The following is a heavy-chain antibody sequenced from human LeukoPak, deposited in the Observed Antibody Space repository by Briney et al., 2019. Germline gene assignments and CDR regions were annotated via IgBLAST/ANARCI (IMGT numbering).Heavy chain of an antibody. CDR2: MNPNSGNT. CDR1: GYTFTSYD. D-gene: IGHD3-22*01. CDR3: AKDLGWLSPLPDY. V-gene: IGHV1-8*01. J-gene: IGHJ4*02. Sequence: ASVRVSCKASGYTFTSYDINWVRQATGQGLEWMGWMNPNSGNTGYAQKFQGRVTMTRNTSISTAYMELSSLRSEDTAVYYCAKDLGWLSPLPDYWGQGTLVTVSS.